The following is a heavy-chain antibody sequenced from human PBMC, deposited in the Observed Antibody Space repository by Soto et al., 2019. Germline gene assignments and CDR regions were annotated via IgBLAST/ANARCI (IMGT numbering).Heavy chain of an antibody. CDR3: ARGSVVYGSGSYFGY. CDR2: INPNSGGT. J-gene: IGHJ4*02. CDR1: GYTFTGYY. V-gene: IGHV1-2*04. Sequence: SVKVSCKASGYTFTGYYMHWVRQAPGQGLEWMGWINPNSGGTNYAQKFQGWVTMTRDTSISTAYMELSRLRSDDTAVYYCARGSVVYGSGSYFGYWGQGTLVTVSS. D-gene: IGHD3-10*01.